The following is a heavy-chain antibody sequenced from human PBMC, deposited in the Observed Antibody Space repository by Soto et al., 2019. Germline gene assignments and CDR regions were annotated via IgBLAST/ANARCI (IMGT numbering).Heavy chain of an antibody. V-gene: IGHV3-30*18. Sequence: GGSLRLSCAASGFTFSSYGMHWVRQAPGKGLEWVAVISYDGSNKYYADSVKGRFTISRDNSKNTLYLQMNSLRAEDTAVYYCAKDEEYQLLGSNYYYYYGMDVWGQGTRVTVSS. CDR3: AKDEEYQLLGSNYYYYYGMDV. J-gene: IGHJ6*02. D-gene: IGHD2-2*01. CDR1: GFTFSSYG. CDR2: ISYDGSNK.